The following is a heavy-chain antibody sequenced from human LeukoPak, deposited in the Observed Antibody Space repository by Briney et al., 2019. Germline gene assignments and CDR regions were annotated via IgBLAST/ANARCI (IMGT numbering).Heavy chain of an antibody. V-gene: IGHV3-74*01. CDR1: GFTFSSYW. CDR2: INSDGSST. J-gene: IGHJ2*01. CDR3: ARDRAGGNSRYFDL. D-gene: IGHD4-23*01. Sequence: PGGSLRLSCAASGFTFSSYWMRWVRQAPGKGLVWVSRINSDGSSTTYADSVKGRFTISRDNAKNTLYLQMNSLRAEDTAVYYCARDRAGGNSRYFDLWGRGTLVTVSS.